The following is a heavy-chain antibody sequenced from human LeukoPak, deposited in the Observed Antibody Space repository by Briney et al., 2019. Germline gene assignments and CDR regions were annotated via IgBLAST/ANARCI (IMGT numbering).Heavy chain of an antibody. J-gene: IGHJ4*02. CDR3: ARGPRYGSGKFSDY. CDR2: IYYSGST. V-gene: IGHV4-39*07. Sequence: SETLSLTCTVSGGSISSSSYYWGWIRQPPGKGLEWIGSIYYSGSTYYDPSLKSRVTISVDTSKNQFSLELSSVTAADTAVYYCARGPRYGSGKFSDYWGQGTLVTVSS. D-gene: IGHD3-10*01. CDR1: GGSISSSSYY.